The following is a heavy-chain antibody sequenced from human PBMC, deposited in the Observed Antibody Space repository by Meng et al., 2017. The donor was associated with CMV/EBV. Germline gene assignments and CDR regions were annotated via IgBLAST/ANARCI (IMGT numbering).Heavy chain of an antibody. D-gene: IGHD3-3*01. CDR1: GFTFSSYA. CDR2: ISGSGGST. Sequence: GGSLRLSCAASGFTFSSYAMSWVRQAPGKGPEWVSAISGSGGSTYYADSVKGRFTISRDNSKNTLYLQMNSLRAEDTAVYYCAKDLGGITIFGVVTPNHDAFDIWGQGTMVTVSS. V-gene: IGHV3-23*01. CDR3: AKDLGGITIFGVVTPNHDAFDI. J-gene: IGHJ3*02.